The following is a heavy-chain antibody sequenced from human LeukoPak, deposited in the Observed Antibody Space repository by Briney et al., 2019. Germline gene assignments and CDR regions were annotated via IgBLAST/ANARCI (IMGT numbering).Heavy chain of an antibody. D-gene: IGHD3-22*01. J-gene: IGHJ4*02. Sequence: GGSLRLSCAASGFTVSSNDMSWVRQAPGKGLECISVIYSGGSTDYADSVKGRLTISRDNSKNTLYLQMNSLRAEDTAVYYCARASGYYYDSSGYYYGNLVYYFDYWGQGTLVTVSS. V-gene: IGHV3-53*01. CDR2: IYSGGST. CDR1: GFTVSSND. CDR3: ARASGYYYDSSGYYYGNLVYYFDY.